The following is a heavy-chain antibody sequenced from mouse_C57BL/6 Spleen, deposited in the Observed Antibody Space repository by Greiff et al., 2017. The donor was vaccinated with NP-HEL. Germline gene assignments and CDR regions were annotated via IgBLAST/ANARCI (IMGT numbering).Heavy chain of an antibody. J-gene: IGHJ4*01. CDR3: VREGYGGSGAYAMDY. Sequence: EVKLVESGGGLVQPKGSLKLSCAASGFTFNTYAMHWVRQAPGKGLEWVARIRSKSSNYATYYADSVKDRFTISRDDSQSMLYLQMNNLKTEATAMYYWVREGYGGSGAYAMDYWGQGTSVTVSS. CDR1: GFTFNTYA. CDR2: IRSKSSNYAT. D-gene: IGHD1-1*01. V-gene: IGHV10-3*01.